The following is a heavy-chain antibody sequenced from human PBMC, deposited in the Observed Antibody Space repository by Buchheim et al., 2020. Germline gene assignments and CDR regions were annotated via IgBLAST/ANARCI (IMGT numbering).Heavy chain of an antibody. CDR3: ARGYSNAFDY. Sequence: VQLVESGGGLVQPGGSLRLSCAASGFTFSSYSMNWVRQAPGKGLEWVSYISSSSLTIYYPASVNGRFTISRANAKNSLYLQMNSLRAEDTAVYYCARGYSNAFDYWGQGTL. CDR2: ISSSSLTI. CDR1: GFTFSSYS. J-gene: IGHJ4*02. V-gene: IGHV3-48*01. D-gene: IGHD6-13*01.